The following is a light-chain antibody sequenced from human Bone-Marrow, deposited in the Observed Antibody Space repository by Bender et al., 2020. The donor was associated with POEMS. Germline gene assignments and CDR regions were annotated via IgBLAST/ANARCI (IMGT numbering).Light chain of an antibody. CDR2: SSH. J-gene: IGLJ3*02. V-gene: IGLV1-44*01. CDR1: SSNIGSNT. CDR3: AVWDDSLNGWV. Sequence: QSVLTQPPSASGTPGQRVTISCFGSSSNIGSNTVNWYQHLPGTAPKLLIYSSHRRPSEVPDRFSGSRSGTSASLAISGLQSEDEADYYCAVWDDSLNGWVFGGGTKLTVL.